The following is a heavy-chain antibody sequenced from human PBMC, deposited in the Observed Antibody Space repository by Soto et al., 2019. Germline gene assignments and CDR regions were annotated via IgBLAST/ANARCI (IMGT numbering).Heavy chain of an antibody. CDR3: AREFHYFDY. V-gene: IGHV3-48*03. CDR1: GFTFSSYE. Sequence: GGSLRLSCAASGFTFSSYEMNWVRQAPGKGLEWVSYISSSGNTIYYADSVKGRFTISRDNAKNSLYPQMNSLRAEDTAVYYCAREFHYFDYWGQGTLVTVSS. J-gene: IGHJ4*02. CDR2: ISSSGNTI.